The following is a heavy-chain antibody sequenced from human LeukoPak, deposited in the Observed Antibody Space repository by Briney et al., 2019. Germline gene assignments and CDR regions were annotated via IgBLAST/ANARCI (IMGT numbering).Heavy chain of an antibody. Sequence: ASVKVSCKASGYTFTSYYMHWVRQAPGQGLEWMGIINPSGGSTSYAQKFQGRVTMTRDTSTSTVYMELSSLRSEDTAVYYCARDWDLYNYGHATNDYWGQGTLVTVSS. CDR2: INPSGGST. J-gene: IGHJ4*02. D-gene: IGHD5-18*01. CDR3: ARDWDLYNYGHATNDY. V-gene: IGHV1-46*01. CDR1: GYTFTSYY.